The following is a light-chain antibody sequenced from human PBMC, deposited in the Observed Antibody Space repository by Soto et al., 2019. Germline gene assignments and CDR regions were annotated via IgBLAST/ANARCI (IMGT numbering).Light chain of an antibody. CDR3: SSYAASNTFYFV. Sequence: QSALTQPPSASGSPGQSVTISCTGTSSDVGAYNYVSWYQQYPGKAPKLMIYEVTKRPSGVPDRFSGSKSGNTASLTVSGLQAEDEADYDCSSYAASNTFYFVFGGGTKLTVL. J-gene: IGLJ3*02. CDR2: EVT. CDR1: SSDVGAYNY. V-gene: IGLV2-8*01.